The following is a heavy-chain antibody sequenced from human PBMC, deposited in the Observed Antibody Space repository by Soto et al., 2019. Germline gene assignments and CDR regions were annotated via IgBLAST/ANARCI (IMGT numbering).Heavy chain of an antibody. Sequence: QVQLVESGGGVVQPGRSLRLSCVASGFSLSNYGMNWVRQAPGKGLEWVAVISHDGSIQYHPDSVKGRFSIAKDNSKNTVYLQMNSLRVEDTAVYYCGREGGSPRGHWFDPWGQGILVTVSS. V-gene: IGHV3-30*03. J-gene: IGHJ5*02. CDR1: GFSLSNYG. CDR3: GREGGSPRGHWFDP. D-gene: IGHD3-10*01. CDR2: ISHDGSIQ.